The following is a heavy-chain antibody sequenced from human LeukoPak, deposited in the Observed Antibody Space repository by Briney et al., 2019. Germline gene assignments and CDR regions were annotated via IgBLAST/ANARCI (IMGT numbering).Heavy chain of an antibody. CDR2: IYPGDSDT. V-gene: IGHV5-51*01. CDR1: GYRFTSYW. CDR3: ARLFGGYSSSWYFDL. J-gene: IGHJ2*01. Sequence: GESLKISRKGSGYRFTSYWIGWVRPMPGKGLEWMGIIYPGDSDTRYSPSFQGQVTISADKSISTAYLQWSSLKAPDTAMYYCARLFGGYSSSWYFDLWGRGTLVTVSS. D-gene: IGHD6-13*01.